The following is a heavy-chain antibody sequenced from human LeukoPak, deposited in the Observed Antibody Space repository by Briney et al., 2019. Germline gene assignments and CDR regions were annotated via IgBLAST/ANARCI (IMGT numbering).Heavy chain of an antibody. J-gene: IGHJ4*02. V-gene: IGHV4-34*01. CDR3: ARDTVGYYGSGSYLRYFDY. Sequence: SETLSLTCAVYGGSFSGYYWSWIRQPPGKGLEWIGEINHSGSTNYNPSLKSRVTISVDTSKNQFSLKLSSVTAADTAVYYCARDTVGYYGSGSYLRYFDYWGRGTLVTVSS. D-gene: IGHD3-10*01. CDR1: GGSFSGYY. CDR2: INHSGST.